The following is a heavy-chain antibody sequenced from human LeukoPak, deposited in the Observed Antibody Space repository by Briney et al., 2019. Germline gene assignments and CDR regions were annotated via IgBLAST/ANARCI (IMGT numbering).Heavy chain of an antibody. Sequence: GGSLRLSCAASGFTFSSYEMNWVRQAPGKGLEWVSYISSSGSTIYYADSVKGRFTISRDNAKNSLYLQMSSLRAEDTAVYYCAREESQGFDYWGQGTLVTVSS. CDR3: AREESQGFDY. V-gene: IGHV3-48*03. CDR1: GFTFSSYE. J-gene: IGHJ4*02. CDR2: ISSSGSTI.